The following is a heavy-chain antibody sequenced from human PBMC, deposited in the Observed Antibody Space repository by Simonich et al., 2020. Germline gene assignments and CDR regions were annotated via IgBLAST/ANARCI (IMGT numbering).Heavy chain of an antibody. CDR1: GFTFSSYA. D-gene: IGHD3-22*01. V-gene: IGHV3-23*01. Sequence: GGGLVQPGGSLRPSCAASGFTFSSYALSWVRQSPGRGREWVSAISCSGGSTYYADSVKGRFTISRDNSKNTRYLQMNSLRAEDTAVYYCAKDLGERITMIVVVIDAFDIWGQGTMVTVSS. CDR3: AKDLGERITMIVVVIDAFDI. J-gene: IGHJ3*02. CDR2: ISCSGGST.